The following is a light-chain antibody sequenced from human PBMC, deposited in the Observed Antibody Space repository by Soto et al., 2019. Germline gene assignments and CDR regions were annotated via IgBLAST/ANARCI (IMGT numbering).Light chain of an antibody. V-gene: IGKV1-39*01. J-gene: IGKJ1*01. CDR2: DAS. CDR3: QQSYSTPPWT. CDR1: QSIRSY. Sequence: DIQLTQSPSSLSASVGAKVTITCRASQSIRSYLNWVQQKPGKAPKLLIYDASSLQTGVPSRFSGSGSGTDFSLTISSLQPEDFATYYCQQSYSTPPWTFGKGTKVDIK.